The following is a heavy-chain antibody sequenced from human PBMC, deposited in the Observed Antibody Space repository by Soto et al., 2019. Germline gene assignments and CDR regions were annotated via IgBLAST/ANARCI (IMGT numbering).Heavy chain of an antibody. CDR3: TTIIVVPAAMHGYYYYYGMDV. D-gene: IGHD2-2*01. CDR1: GFTFSNAW. J-gene: IGHJ6*02. Sequence: PGGSLRLSCAASGFTFSNAWMSWVRQAPGKGLEWVGRIKSKTDGGTTDYAAPVKGRFTISRDDSKNTLYLQMNSLKTEDTAVYYCTTIIVVPAAMHGYYYYYGMDVWGQGTTVTVSS. V-gene: IGHV3-15*01. CDR2: IKSKTDGGTT.